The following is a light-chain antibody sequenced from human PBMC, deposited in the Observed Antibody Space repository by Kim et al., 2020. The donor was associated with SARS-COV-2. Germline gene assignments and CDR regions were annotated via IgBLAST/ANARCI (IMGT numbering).Light chain of an antibody. Sequence: DSQMTQSPSSLSASVGDRVTITCRTSQYTNTYLNWYQQKPGKAPKLLIYAASTLQDGVPSRFSGNGSGTDFTLTITSLQPEDFATYYCQQSYGSPTFGQGTRLEIK. CDR1: QYTNTY. J-gene: IGKJ5*01. CDR2: AAS. V-gene: IGKV1-39*01. CDR3: QQSYGSPT.